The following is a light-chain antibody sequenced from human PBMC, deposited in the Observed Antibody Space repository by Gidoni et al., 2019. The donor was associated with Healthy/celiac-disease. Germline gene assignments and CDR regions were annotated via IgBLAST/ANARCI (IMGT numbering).Light chain of an antibody. Sequence: EIVLTQSHGTLSFAPGERATLSCRASQSVSSSYLAWYQQKPGQAPMLLIYGASSRATGIPDMFSGSGSGTVFTLTISRLEPEDFAVYYCQQYGSSPLTFGGGTKVEIK. CDR2: GAS. CDR3: QQYGSSPLT. V-gene: IGKV3-20*01. CDR1: QSVSSSY. J-gene: IGKJ4*01.